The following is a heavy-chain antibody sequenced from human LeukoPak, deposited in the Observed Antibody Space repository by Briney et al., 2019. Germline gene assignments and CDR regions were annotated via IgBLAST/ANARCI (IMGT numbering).Heavy chain of an antibody. CDR2: ISSSGSTI. J-gene: IGHJ4*02. Sequence: GGSLRLSCAASGFTFSSYEMNWVRQAPGKGLEWVSYISSSGSTIYYADSGKGRFTISRDNAKNSLYLQMNSLRAEETAVYYCARGANPGYAILTGPNHPDYWGQGTLVTVSS. D-gene: IGHD3-9*01. CDR3: ARGANPGYAILTGPNHPDY. V-gene: IGHV3-48*03. CDR1: GFTFSSYE.